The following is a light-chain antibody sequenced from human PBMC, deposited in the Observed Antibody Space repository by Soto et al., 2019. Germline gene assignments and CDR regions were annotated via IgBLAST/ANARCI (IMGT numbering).Light chain of an antibody. V-gene: IGKV1D-12*01. CDR2: AAS. J-gene: IGKJ2*01. Sequence: DIQMTQSPSSVSASVGDRVTLSCRASQGIATWLAWYQQKPGKAPKLLIYAASVLESGVPSRFSGSGSGTDFTLTIGSVQPEDFAIYYCQQANSFPYTFGPGTRLEIK. CDR1: QGIATW. CDR3: QQANSFPYT.